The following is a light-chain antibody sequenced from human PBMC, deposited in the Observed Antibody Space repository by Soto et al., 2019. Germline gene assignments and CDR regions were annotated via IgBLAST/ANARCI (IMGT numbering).Light chain of an antibody. V-gene: IGKV3-20*01. Sequence: EIVLTQSPGTLSLSPGERATLSCRASQSVSNNYLAWYQQKPGQAPRLLIYAASNRATGIPDRFSGSGSGTDFTLTISRLEPEDFAVYYCQQYGRSGTFGQGTKVEIK. CDR3: QQYGRSGT. J-gene: IGKJ1*01. CDR1: QSVSNNY. CDR2: AAS.